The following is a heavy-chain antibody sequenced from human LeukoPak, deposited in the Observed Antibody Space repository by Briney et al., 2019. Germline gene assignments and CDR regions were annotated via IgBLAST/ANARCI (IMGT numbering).Heavy chain of an antibody. Sequence: PWDTLSLTHSVSGSSFSRYYSVWIRQSSGKGLEWIRRIYTSGTTNYNPSLKSRVTMSVDTSKSQFSLKLSSVTAADTAVYYCAGTDFWIYSAFDIWGQGTMVTVSS. CDR1: GSSFSRYY. D-gene: IGHD3-3*01. J-gene: IGHJ3*02. V-gene: IGHV4-4*07. CDR2: IYTSGTT. CDR3: AGTDFWIYSAFDI.